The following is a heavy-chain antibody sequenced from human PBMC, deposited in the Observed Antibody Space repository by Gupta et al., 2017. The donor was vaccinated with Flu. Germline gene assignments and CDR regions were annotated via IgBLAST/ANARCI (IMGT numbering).Heavy chain of an antibody. D-gene: IGHD6-13*01. CDR1: GCSISSYY. Sequence: VQLQESGTRLVKPSETLCLTSTVSGCSISSYYGSWIGQPPGKGLEWIGYIYYSGSTNYTPPLKSRVTISVDTSTNQFSLKLSSVTAADTAVYYCAIGVSSCFLTAEYFQHWCQGTLVTVSS. J-gene: IGHJ1*01. CDR2: IYYSGST. V-gene: IGHV4-59*01. CDR3: AIGVSSCFLTAEYFQH.